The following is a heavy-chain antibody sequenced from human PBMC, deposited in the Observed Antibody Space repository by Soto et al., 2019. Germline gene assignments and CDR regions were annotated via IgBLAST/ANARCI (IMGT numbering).Heavy chain of an antibody. CDR1: GGSISSYY. Sequence: SETLSLTCTVSGGSISSYYWSWIRQPPGKGLEWIGYIYYSGSTNYNPSLKSRVTISVDTSKNQFSLKLSSVTAADTAVYYCARFYYCGMDVWGQGTTVTVSS. CDR3: ARFYYCGMDV. CDR2: IYYSGST. V-gene: IGHV4-59*01. J-gene: IGHJ6*02.